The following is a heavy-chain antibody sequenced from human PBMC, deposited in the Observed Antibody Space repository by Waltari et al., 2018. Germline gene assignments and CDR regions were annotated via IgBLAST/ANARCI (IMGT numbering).Heavy chain of an antibody. CDR1: GGTFSSYT. CDR3: ARDVQWELLSWFDP. D-gene: IGHD1-26*01. J-gene: IGHJ5*02. V-gene: IGHV1-69*08. Sequence: QVQLVQSGAEVKKPGSSVKVSCKASGGTFSSYTNSWVRQAPGQGLEWMGRINPILGIANYAQKFQGRVTITADKSTSTAYMELSSLRSEDTAVYYCARDVQWELLSWFDPWGQGTLVTVSS. CDR2: INPILGIA.